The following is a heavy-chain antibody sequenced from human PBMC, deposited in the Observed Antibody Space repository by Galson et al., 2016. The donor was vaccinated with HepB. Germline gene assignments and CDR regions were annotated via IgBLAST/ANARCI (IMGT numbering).Heavy chain of an antibody. D-gene: IGHD3-3*02. J-gene: IGHJ4*02. CDR2: IYYSGRT. CDR1: GGSISRSTYY. V-gene: IGHV4-39*01. CDR3: ALASPAFDF. Sequence: SETLSLTCTVSGGSISRSTYYWGWVRQPPGKGLEWIGSIYYSGRTYYNPSLKSRVTISVDTSKKQFSLKVSSVTAGDTAVYYCALASPAFDFWGQGTLVTVSA.